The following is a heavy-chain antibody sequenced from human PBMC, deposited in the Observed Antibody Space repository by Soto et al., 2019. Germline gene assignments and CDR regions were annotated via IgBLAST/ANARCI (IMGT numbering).Heavy chain of an antibody. J-gene: IGHJ5*01. D-gene: IGHD3-22*01. CDR2: INHSGGV. CDR1: GGSFSGHS. Sequence: SETLSLTCAVYGGSFSGHSWTWIRQSPGKGLEWIGDINHSGGVNYSPSLKSRVTISLDTSKNQFSLTLSAVTAADTAMYYCSTRAYDTNGYYRFDPWGQGTLVTVSS. CDR3: STRAYDTNGYYRFDP. V-gene: IGHV4-34*01.